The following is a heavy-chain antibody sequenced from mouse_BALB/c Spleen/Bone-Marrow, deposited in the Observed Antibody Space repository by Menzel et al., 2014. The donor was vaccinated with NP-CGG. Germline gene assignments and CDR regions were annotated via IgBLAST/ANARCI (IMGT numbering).Heavy chain of an antibody. Sequence: QVQLQQSGAELERPGTSVKVSCKASGYAFTDYLMEWLKQRPGQGLEWIGVINPGSGSTNYNEKFKDKATLTADKSSSTAYMQLSSLTSDDSAVYFCARYDGYFDYWGQGTILTVSS. CDR2: INPGSGST. CDR1: GYAFTDYL. D-gene: IGHD2-3*01. V-gene: IGHV1-54*01. J-gene: IGHJ2*01. CDR3: ARYDGYFDY.